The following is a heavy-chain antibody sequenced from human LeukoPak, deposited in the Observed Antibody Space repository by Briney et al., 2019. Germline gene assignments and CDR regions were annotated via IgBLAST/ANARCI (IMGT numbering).Heavy chain of an antibody. CDR1: GDSISSYY. CDR2: IYYTGST. J-gene: IGHJ4*02. D-gene: IGHD3-22*01. V-gene: IGHV4-59*08. Sequence: SETLSLTCAVSGDSISSYYWSWIRQPPGKGLEWIGYIYYTGSTNYSPSLKSRVTISADTSKNQFSLKLRSVTAADTAVYFCARHQGHDFYDSSGYYSFDYWGQGTLVTVSS. CDR3: ARHQGHDFYDSSGYYSFDY.